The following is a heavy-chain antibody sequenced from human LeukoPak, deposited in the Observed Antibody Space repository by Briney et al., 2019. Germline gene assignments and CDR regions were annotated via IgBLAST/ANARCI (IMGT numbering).Heavy chain of an antibody. Sequence: PGGSLRLSCVVSGIPFSDYYMNRIRQAPGKGLEWISYISSSSSYTDYADSVKGRFTISRDNDQNALFLQMDSLRVEDTAVYYCAAGTAADYWGQGTRVTVSS. CDR2: ISSSSSYT. D-gene: IGHD6-13*01. CDR1: GIPFSDYY. J-gene: IGHJ4*02. V-gene: IGHV3-11*03. CDR3: AAGTAADY.